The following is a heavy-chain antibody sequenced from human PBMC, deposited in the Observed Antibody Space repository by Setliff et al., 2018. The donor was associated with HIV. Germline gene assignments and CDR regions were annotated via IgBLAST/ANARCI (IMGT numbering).Heavy chain of an antibody. J-gene: IGHJ6*02. D-gene: IGHD4-17*01. CDR1: GYTFTSYG. Sequence: ASVKVSCKASGYTFTSYGISWVRQAPGQGLEWMGWISAYNGNTNYAQKLQGRVTMTTDTSTSTAYMELRSLRSDDTAVYYCARDYGGNSRGDYYYGMDVWGQGTTVTVS. CDR2: ISAYNGNT. V-gene: IGHV1-18*01. CDR3: ARDYGGNSRGDYYYGMDV.